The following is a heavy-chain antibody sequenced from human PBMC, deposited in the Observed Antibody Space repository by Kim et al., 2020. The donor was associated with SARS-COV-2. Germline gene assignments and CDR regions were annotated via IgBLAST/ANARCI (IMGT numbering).Heavy chain of an antibody. D-gene: IGHD2-2*01. V-gene: IGHV4-59*01. CDR3: ARERVVPAAMSSWFDP. J-gene: IGHJ5*02. Sequence: SLKSRVTISVDTSKNQFSLKLSSVTAADTAVYYCARERVVPAAMSSWFDPWGQGTLVTVSS.